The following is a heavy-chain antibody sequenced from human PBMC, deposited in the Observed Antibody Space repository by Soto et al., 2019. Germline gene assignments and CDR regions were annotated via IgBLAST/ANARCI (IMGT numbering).Heavy chain of an antibody. V-gene: IGHV1-3*01. J-gene: IGHJ4*02. CDR3: ARAEGSGSYIK. Sequence: QVQLVQSGAEVKKPGASVKVSCKASGYTFTSYAMHWVRQAPGQRLEWMGWINAGNGNTKYSQKFQGRVTITRDTSVSTAYMELSSLRSEATAVYYCARAEGSGSYIKWGQGTLVTVSS. D-gene: IGHD3-10*01. CDR2: INAGNGNT. CDR1: GYTFTSYA.